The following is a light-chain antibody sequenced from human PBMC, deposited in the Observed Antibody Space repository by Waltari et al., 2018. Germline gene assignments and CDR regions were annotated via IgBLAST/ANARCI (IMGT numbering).Light chain of an antibody. CDR3: QQYYSTPRT. J-gene: IGKJ1*01. V-gene: IGKV4-1*01. CDR2: WAS. CDR1: QSVLYSSNNENY. Sequence: DIVMTQSPDSLAVSLGERATINCKSSQSVLYSSNNENYLAWYQQKPGQPPKLLMYWASTRESGVPDRFSGSGSGTDFTLTISSLQAEDGALYYCQQYYSTPRTFGQGTKVEIK.